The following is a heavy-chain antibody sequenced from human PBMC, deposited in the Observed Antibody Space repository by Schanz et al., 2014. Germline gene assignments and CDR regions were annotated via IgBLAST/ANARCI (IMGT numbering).Heavy chain of an antibody. V-gene: IGHV3-33*08. CDR1: GFTFSSYS. Sequence: QVQLVESGGGLVKPGGSLRLSCAASGFTFSSYSMNWVRQAPGKGLEWVAVIWSDGTNEYYADSVKGRFTISGDSSKYTVYLQMNSLRADDTAVYYCAKGPYYYYYMDVWGNGTTVTVSS. CDR2: IWSDGTNE. CDR3: AKGPYYYYYMDV. J-gene: IGHJ6*03.